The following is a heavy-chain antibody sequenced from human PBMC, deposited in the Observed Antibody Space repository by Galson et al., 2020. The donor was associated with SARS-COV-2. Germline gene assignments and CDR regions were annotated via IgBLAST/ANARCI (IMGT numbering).Heavy chain of an antibody. CDR3: ARESGSITMIVDGAFDI. D-gene: IGHD3-22*01. J-gene: IGHJ3*02. CDR2: IYYSGST. V-gene: IGHV4-30-4*01. CDR1: GGSISSGDYH. Sequence: ETSETLSLTCTVSGGSISSGDYHWSWIRQPPGKGLEWIGYIYYSGSTYYNPSLKSRVTISVDTSKNQFSLKLSSVTAADTAVYYCARESGSITMIVDGAFDIWGQGTMVTVSS.